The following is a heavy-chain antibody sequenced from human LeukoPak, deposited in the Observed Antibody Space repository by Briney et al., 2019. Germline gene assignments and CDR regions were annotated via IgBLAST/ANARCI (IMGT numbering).Heavy chain of an antibody. CDR3: AKERPRRSYYDSSGYYF. Sequence: GGSLRLSCAASGFTVSSNYMSWVRQAPGKGLEWVSVIYSCGSTYYADSVKGRFTISRDNSKNTLYLQMNSLRAEDTAVYYCAKERPRRSYYDSSGYYFWGQGTLVTVSS. V-gene: IGHV3-53*01. CDR2: IYSCGST. CDR1: GFTVSSNY. J-gene: IGHJ4*02. D-gene: IGHD3-22*01.